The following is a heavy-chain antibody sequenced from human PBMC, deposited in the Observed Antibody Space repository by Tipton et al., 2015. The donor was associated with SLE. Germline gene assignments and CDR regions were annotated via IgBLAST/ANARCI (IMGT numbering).Heavy chain of an antibody. CDR3: ARGELIEGFDP. J-gene: IGHJ5*02. D-gene: IGHD3-22*01. CDR1: GGSISSSNW. Sequence: GSLRLSCDVSGGSISSSNWWSWVRQPPGKGLEWIGEIYLSGSPNYNPSLKSRVTISVDTSKNQFSLTLKSVTAADTAVYFCARGELIEGFDPWGQGTLVTVAA. V-gene: IGHV4-4*01. CDR2: IYLSGSP.